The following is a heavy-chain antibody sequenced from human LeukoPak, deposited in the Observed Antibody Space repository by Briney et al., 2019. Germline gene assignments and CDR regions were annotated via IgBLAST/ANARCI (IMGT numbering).Heavy chain of an antibody. J-gene: IGHJ5*02. Sequence: ASVKVSCKASGYTFTGYYINWVRQAPGQGLGWMGRINPNSGDTNFAQKFQGRVTMTRDTSISTASLELRSLTSDDTAVYYCARLEGTGYRGGWFDPWGQGSLVTVSS. CDR2: INPNSGDT. V-gene: IGHV1-2*06. CDR3: ARLEGTGYRGGWFDP. CDR1: GYTFTGYY. D-gene: IGHD3-9*01.